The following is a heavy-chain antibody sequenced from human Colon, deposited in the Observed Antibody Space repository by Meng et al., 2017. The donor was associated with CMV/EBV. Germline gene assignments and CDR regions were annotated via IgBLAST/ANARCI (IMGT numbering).Heavy chain of an antibody. CDR2: LYSGGDT. D-gene: IGHD3-3*02. V-gene: IGHV3-66*02. Sequence: GESLKISCAASGFTISSNYMSWIRQAPGKGLEWVSALYSGGDTYYADSAKGRFTISKDNSNNTLYLQMNSLRTEDTAVYYCAREFSLGWFDSWGQGTRVTVSS. J-gene: IGHJ5*01. CDR3: AREFSLGWFDS. CDR1: GFTISSNY.